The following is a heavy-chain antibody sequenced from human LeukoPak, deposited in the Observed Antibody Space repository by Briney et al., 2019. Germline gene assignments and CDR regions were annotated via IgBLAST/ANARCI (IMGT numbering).Heavy chain of an antibody. CDR3: ARSSVGGGWYLLVDY. V-gene: IGHV1-2*02. CDR2: INPNSGGT. CDR1: GYTFTGYY. Sequence: GASVKVSCKASGYTFTGYYMHWVRQAPGQGLEWMGWINPNSGGTNYAQKFQGRVTMTRDTSISTAYMELSRLRSDDTAVYYCARSSVGGGWYLLVDYWGQGTLVTVSS. D-gene: IGHD6-19*01. J-gene: IGHJ4*02.